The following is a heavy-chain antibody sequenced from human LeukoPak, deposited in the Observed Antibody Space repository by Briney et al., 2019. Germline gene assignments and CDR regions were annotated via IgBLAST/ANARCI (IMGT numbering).Heavy chain of an antibody. J-gene: IGHJ4*02. Sequence: SVKVPCKASGGTFSSYAISWVRQAPGQGLEWMGRIIPIFGIANYAQKFQGRVTITADKSTSTAYMELSSLRSEDTAVYYCANVIAASLWGQGTLVTVSS. D-gene: IGHD6-13*01. V-gene: IGHV1-69*04. CDR2: IIPIFGIA. CDR3: ANVIAASL. CDR1: GGTFSSYA.